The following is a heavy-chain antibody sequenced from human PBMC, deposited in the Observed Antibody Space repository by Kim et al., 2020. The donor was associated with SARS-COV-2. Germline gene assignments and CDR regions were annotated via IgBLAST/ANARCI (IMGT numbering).Heavy chain of an antibody. CDR1: GYTFTTLS. CDR2: ISPYTADT. CDR3: VAHWDAGYTSAWTGDY. D-gene: IGHD6-19*01. J-gene: IGHJ4*02. V-gene: IGHV1-18*01. Sequence: ASVKVSCKASGYTFTTLSFTWVRRAPGQGLEWMGWISPYTADTYYAQKFQGRLTMTTDKSMSTAYMELRSLRSDDTAVYFCVAHWDAGYTSAWTGDYWGQ.